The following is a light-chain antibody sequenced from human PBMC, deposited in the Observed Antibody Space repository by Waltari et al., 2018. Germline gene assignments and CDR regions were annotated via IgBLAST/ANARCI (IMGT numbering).Light chain of an antibody. CDR3: QQLHSPGYT. J-gene: IGKJ2*01. Sequence: DIQMTQSPSSVSASVGDRVTITCQASQGISSWLAWYQQKPGKVPKLLIHSASTLQSGVPSRFSGSGSGTDFTLTISSLQPEDFATYYCQQLHSPGYTFGQGTKLEIK. V-gene: IGKV1-12*01. CDR2: SAS. CDR1: QGISSW.